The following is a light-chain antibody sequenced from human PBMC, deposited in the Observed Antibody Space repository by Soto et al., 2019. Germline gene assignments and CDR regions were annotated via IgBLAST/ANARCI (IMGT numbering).Light chain of an antibody. J-gene: IGLJ2*01. CDR2: EVS. CDR3: ASYTSRTSVV. CDR1: SSDVGRYNY. V-gene: IGLV2-14*01. Sequence: QSVLTQPASVSGSPGQSITISCTGTSSDVGRYNYVSWYQQYPGKAPKLIIFEVSIRPSGVSNRFSGSKSGTTASLTISGLQIEDEADYYCASYTSRTSVVFGGGPKLTVL.